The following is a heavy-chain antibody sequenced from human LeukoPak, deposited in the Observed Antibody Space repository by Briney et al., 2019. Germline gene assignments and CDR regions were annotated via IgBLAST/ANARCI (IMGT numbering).Heavy chain of an antibody. CDR2: IYTTGST. V-gene: IGHV4-61*02. Sequence: SETLSLTCTVSGGSISSGSYYWSWIRQPAGKGLEFIGRIYTTGSTDYNPSLKSPVTISVDTSKNQFSLKVNSVTAADTAVYYCARGLGSSWYYFNNWGQGTLVTVSS. CDR1: GGSISSGSYY. CDR3: ARGLGSSWYYFNN. J-gene: IGHJ4*02. D-gene: IGHD6-13*01.